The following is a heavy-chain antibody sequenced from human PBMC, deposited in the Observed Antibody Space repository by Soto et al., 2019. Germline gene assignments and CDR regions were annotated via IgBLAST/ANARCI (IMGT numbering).Heavy chain of an antibody. CDR2: MYPGDSDT. V-gene: IGHV5-51*01. Sequence: PGQSLKNPCKGSGYRFTSYWIGGVRQMPGKGREWMGSMYPGDSDTRYSPSFQGQVTISADKSISTAYLQWSSLKASDSAMYYCARQHSTSLDCFDIRRQGTPVT. J-gene: IGHJ3*02. CDR3: ARQHSTSLDCFDI. CDR1: GYRFTSYW. D-gene: IGHD6-13*01.